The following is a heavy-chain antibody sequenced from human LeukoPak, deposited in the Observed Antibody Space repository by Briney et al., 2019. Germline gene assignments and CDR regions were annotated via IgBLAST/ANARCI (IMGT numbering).Heavy chain of an antibody. D-gene: IGHD6-19*01. J-gene: IGHJ4*02. CDR2: IYYSGST. V-gene: IGHV4-59*08. CDR3: ARRAAVAGFLDY. Sequence: SETLSLTCSVSGGSISGFHWSWIRQPPGKGLEWIGYIYYSGSTNYNPSLKSRVTISVDTSKNQFSLKLSSVTAADTAVYYCARRAAVAGFLDYWGQGTLVTVSS. CDR1: GGSISGFH.